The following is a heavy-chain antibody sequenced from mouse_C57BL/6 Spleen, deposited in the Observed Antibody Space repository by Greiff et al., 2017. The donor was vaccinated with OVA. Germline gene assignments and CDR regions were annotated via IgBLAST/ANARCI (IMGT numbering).Heavy chain of an antibody. CDR3: ARREGNYGSSLALYAMDY. CDR1: GYTFTSYG. V-gene: IGHV1-81*01. CDR2: IYPRSGNT. Sequence: QVQLQQSGAELARPGASVKLSCKASGYTFTSYGISWVKQRTGQGLEWIGEIYPRSGNTYYNEKFKGKATLTADKSSSTAYMELRSLTSEDSAVYFCARREGNYGSSLALYAMDYWGQGTSVTVSS. J-gene: IGHJ4*01. D-gene: IGHD1-1*01.